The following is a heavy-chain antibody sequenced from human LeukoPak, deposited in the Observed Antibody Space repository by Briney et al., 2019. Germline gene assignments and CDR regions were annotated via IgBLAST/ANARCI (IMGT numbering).Heavy chain of an antibody. CDR2: ISPYNGNT. D-gene: IGHD3-10*01. J-gene: IGHJ3*02. CDR3: ARSISMVRGAIRDSFDI. CDR1: GYTFRDYG. Sequence: ASVKVSCKASGYTFRDYGISWVRQAPGQGLEWMGWISPYNGNTNYAQNLQGSVTMTTDTSTSTAYMELRSLRSDDTAVYYCARSISMVRGAIRDSFDIWGQGTMVTVSS. V-gene: IGHV1-18*01.